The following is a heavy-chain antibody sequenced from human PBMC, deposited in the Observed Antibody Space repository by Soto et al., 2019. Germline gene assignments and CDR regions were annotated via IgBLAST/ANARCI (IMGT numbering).Heavy chain of an antibody. D-gene: IGHD5-18*01. CDR2: INPNSGGT. CDR1: GYTFTGYY. Sequence: ASVKVSCKASGYTFTGYYMHWVRQAPGQGLEWMGWINPNSGGTNYAQKFQGWVTMTRDTSISTAYMELSRLRSDDTAVYYCARENVDTAMVYYYYGMDVWGQGTTVTVSS. J-gene: IGHJ6*02. V-gene: IGHV1-2*04. CDR3: ARENVDTAMVYYYYGMDV.